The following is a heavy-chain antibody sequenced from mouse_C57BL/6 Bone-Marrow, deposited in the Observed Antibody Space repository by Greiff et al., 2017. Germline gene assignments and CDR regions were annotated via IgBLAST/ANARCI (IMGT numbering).Heavy chain of an antibody. V-gene: IGHV14-3*01. CDR2: IDPANGNT. CDR1: GFNIKNTY. CDR3: ARDLSTVDWYFDV. D-gene: IGHD1-1*01. Sequence: VQLQQSVAELVRPGASVKLSCTASGFNIKNTYMHWVKQRPEQGLEWMGRIDPANGNTKYAPKFQGKATTTADTSTNTAYLQLSSLTSEDTAIYYCARDLSTVDWYFDVWGTGTTVTVTS. J-gene: IGHJ1*03.